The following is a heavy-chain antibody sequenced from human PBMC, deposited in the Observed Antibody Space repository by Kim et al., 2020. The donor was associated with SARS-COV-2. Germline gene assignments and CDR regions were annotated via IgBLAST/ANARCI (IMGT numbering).Heavy chain of an antibody. Sequence: ASVKVSCKASGYTFTSYAMHWVRQAPGQRLEWMGWINAGNGNTKYSQKFQGRVTITRDTSASTAYMELSSLRSEDTAVYYCARTEGKIWGLILSGSYYAFDYWGQGTLVTVSS. CDR2: INAGNGNT. J-gene: IGHJ4*02. V-gene: IGHV1-3*01. CDR1: GYTFTSYA. D-gene: IGHD1-26*01. CDR3: ARTEGKIWGLILSGSYYAFDY.